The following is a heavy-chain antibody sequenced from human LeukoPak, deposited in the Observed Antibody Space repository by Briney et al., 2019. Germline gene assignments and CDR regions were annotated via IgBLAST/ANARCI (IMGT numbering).Heavy chain of an antibody. D-gene: IGHD5-12*01. CDR2: ISSGGHYI. V-gene: IGHV3-21*01. J-gene: IGHJ4*02. CDR1: GFTFSSYG. CDR3: ARGEDIVTTGHFDY. Sequence: GGSLRLSCAASGFTFSSYGMHWVRQAPGKGLEWVSSISSGGHYIYYTDSLRGRFTISRDNAKNSLYLQMNGLTAEDTGVYYCARGEDIVTTGHFDYWGQGTLVTVSS.